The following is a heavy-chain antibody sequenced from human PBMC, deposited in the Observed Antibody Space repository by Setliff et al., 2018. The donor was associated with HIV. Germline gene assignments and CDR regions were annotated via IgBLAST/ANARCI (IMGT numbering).Heavy chain of an antibody. CDR3: ARTRGYTYGYIDS. J-gene: IGHJ4*02. Sequence: PSETLSLTCTVSGGSIGSFYWSWIRQPPGKTLEWIGYVSYSGSTKYKPSLKSRVTISVDTSKNQFSLKLNSVTAADTAVYYCARTRGYTYGYIDSWAQGTLVTVSS. CDR1: GGSIGSFY. V-gene: IGHV4-59*08. D-gene: IGHD5-18*01. CDR2: VSYSGST.